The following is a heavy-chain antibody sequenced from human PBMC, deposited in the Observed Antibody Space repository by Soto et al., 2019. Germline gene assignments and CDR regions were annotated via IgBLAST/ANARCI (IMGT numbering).Heavy chain of an antibody. Sequence: GGSLRLSCAASGFTFSSYAMSWVRQAPGKGLEWVSAISGSGGSTYYADSVKGRFTISRDNSKNTLYLQMNSLRAEDTAVYYCAKVPIWRDSSGQKLQNYWGQGTLVTVSS. CDR3: AKVPIWRDSSGQKLQNY. D-gene: IGHD6-19*01. V-gene: IGHV3-23*01. CDR1: GFTFSSYA. J-gene: IGHJ4*02. CDR2: ISGSGGST.